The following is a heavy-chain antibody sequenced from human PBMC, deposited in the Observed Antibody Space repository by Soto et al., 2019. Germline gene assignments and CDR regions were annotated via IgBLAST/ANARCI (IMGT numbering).Heavy chain of an antibody. V-gene: IGHV3-33*01. CDR2: IWYDGSNK. CDR1: GFTFSSYG. Sequence: QVQLVESGGGVVQPGRSLRLSCAASGFTFSSYGMHWVRQAPGKGLEWVAVIWYDGSNKYYADSVKGRLTISRDNSKNKLYLQMNSLRAEDTAVYYCARDHAEDGSGGSGYWFDPWGQGTLVTVSS. CDR3: ARDHAEDGSGGSGYWFDP. D-gene: IGHD2-15*01. J-gene: IGHJ5*02.